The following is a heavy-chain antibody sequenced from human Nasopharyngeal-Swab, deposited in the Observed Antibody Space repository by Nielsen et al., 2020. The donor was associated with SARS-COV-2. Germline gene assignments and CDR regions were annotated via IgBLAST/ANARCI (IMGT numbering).Heavy chain of an antibody. Sequence: GESLKISCAASGFTFSSYAMSWVRQAPGKGLEWVSAISGSGGSTYYADSVKGRFTISRDNSKNTLYLQMNSLRAEDTAVYYCANSLGYSSSRGTYDAFDIWGQGTMVTVSS. CDR3: ANSLGYSSSRGTYDAFDI. CDR2: ISGSGGST. J-gene: IGHJ3*02. CDR1: GFTFSSYA. D-gene: IGHD6-13*01. V-gene: IGHV3-23*01.